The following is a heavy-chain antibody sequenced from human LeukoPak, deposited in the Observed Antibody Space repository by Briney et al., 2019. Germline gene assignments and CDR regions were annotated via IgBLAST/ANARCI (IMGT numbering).Heavy chain of an antibody. V-gene: IGHV3-73*01. CDR2: IDKKDNLYAT. D-gene: IGHD2-15*01. J-gene: IGHJ5*02. CDR1: GFTFSGSA. Sequence: GGSLKLSCAASGFTFSGSAVHWVRQSSGKGLEWVGHIDKKDNLYATAYAESVKGRFTISRDDSKDTAFLHMDSLKTEDTALYYCTRDRGTYNWFDPWGQGTLVTVSS. CDR3: TRDRGTYNWFDP.